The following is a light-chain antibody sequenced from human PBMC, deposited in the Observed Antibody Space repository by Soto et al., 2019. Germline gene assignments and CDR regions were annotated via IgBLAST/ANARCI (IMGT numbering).Light chain of an antibody. CDR3: SSFTSTTILV. V-gene: IGLV2-14*01. Sequence: QSALTQPASVSGSPGQSITISCTGSSSDIGAYNYVSWYQQSPGKAPKLIIYEVSNRPSGISNRFSGSKSGNTASLTISGLQADDEADYRCSSFTSTTILVFGGGTKLTVL. CDR2: EVS. CDR1: SSDIGAYNY. J-gene: IGLJ2*01.